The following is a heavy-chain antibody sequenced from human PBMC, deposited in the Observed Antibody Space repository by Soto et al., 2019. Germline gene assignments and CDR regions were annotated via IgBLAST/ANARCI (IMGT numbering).Heavy chain of an antibody. CDR3: ARLGYDSSGQVQPIDAEEEYFQH. CDR2: IYPGDSDT. V-gene: IGHV5-51*01. D-gene: IGHD3-22*01. J-gene: IGHJ1*01. CDR1: GYSFTSYW. Sequence: PGESLKISCKGSGYSFTSYWIGWVRQMPGKGLEWMGIIYPGDSDTRYSPSFQGQVTISADKSISTAYLQWSSLKASDTAMYYCARLGYDSSGQVQPIDAEEEYFQHWGQGTLVTVSS.